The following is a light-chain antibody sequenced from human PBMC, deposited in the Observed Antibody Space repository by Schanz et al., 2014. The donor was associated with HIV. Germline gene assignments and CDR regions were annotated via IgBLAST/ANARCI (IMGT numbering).Light chain of an antibody. CDR2: QAS. CDR1: QSISNS. CDR3: QQYVGFYHT. Sequence: DVQMTQSLSTLSASVGDRVTITCRASQSISNSLAWYQQKPGKAPKLLIYQASSLEAGVSSTFSGSGSGTEFTLTINSLQPEDFATYYCQQYVGFYHTFGQGTKVEIK. J-gene: IGKJ1*01. V-gene: IGKV1-5*03.